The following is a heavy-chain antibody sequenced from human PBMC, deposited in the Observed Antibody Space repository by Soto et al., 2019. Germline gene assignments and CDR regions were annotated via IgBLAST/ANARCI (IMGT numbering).Heavy chain of an antibody. Sequence: SETLSLTCTVSGGSISSGGYYWSWIRQHPGKGLEWIGYIYYSGSTYYNPSLKSRVTISVGTSKNQFSLKLSSVTAADTAVYYCARDITGTTWINYWGQGTLVTVSS. CDR3: ARDITGTTWINY. CDR1: GGSISSGGYY. D-gene: IGHD1-7*01. J-gene: IGHJ4*02. CDR2: IYYSGST. V-gene: IGHV4-31*03.